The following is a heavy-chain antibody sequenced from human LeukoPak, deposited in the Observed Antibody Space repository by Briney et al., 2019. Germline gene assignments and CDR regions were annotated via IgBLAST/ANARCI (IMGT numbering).Heavy chain of an antibody. V-gene: IGHV4-30-2*01. J-gene: IGHJ5*02. D-gene: IGHD4-17*01. CDR1: GGSISSGTYA. Sequence: SETLSLTCTVSGGSISSGTYAWTWIRQPPRKGLEWIGYIYHSGSTYYNPSLKSRVTISLDKSKNQFSLKLSSVTAADTAVYYCARSFGDLNWFDPWGQGTLVTVSS. CDR2: IYHSGST. CDR3: ARSFGDLNWFDP.